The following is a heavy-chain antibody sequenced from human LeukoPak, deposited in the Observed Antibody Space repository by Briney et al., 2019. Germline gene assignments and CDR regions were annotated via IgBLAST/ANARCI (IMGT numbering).Heavy chain of an antibody. V-gene: IGHV3-15*01. CDR3: TTRLRFLEWLGPRGDY. J-gene: IGHJ4*02. D-gene: IGHD3-3*01. Sequence: PGGSLRLSCAASGFTFSSYAMSWVRQAPGKGLEWVGRIKRKTDGGTTDYAAPVKGRFTISRDDSKNTLYLQMNSLKTEDTAVYYCTTRLRFLEWLGPRGDYWGQGTLVTVSS. CDR2: IKRKTDGGTT. CDR1: GFTFSSYA.